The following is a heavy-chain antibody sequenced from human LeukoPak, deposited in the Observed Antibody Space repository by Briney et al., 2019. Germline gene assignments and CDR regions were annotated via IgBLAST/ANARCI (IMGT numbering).Heavy chain of an antibody. CDR2: IYYSGST. CDR3: ARHAFWYSSFFDY. J-gene: IGHJ4*02. CDR1: GGSMSSYY. D-gene: IGHD6-19*01. Sequence: TSETLSLTCALSGGSMSSYYWSWIRQPPGKGLEWIGYIYYSGSTDHNPSLKSRVTISLDTSKNQFSLKLNSVTAADTAVYYCARHAFWYSSFFDYWGQGALVTVSS. V-gene: IGHV4-59*08.